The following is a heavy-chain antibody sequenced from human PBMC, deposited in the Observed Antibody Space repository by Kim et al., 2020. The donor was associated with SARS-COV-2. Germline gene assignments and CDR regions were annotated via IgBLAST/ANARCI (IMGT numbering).Heavy chain of an antibody. J-gene: IGHJ6*02. CDR2: IYSGGSST. V-gene: IGHV3-23*03. CDR3: AKAYYDILTGPTYYYGMDV. Sequence: GGSLRLSCAASGFTFSSYAMSWVRLAPGKGLEWVSVIYSGGSSTYYADSVKGRFTISRDNSKNTLYLQMNSLRAEDTAVYYCAKAYYDILTGPTYYYGMDVWGQGTTVTVSS. D-gene: IGHD3-9*01. CDR1: GFTFSSYA.